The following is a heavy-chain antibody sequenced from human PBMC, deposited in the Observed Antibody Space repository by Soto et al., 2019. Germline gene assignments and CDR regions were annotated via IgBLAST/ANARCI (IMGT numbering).Heavy chain of an antibody. V-gene: IGHV1-8*01. CDR2: MNPNSGNT. CDR1: GYTFTSYD. J-gene: IGHJ6*02. Sequence: ASVKVSCKAPGYTFTSYDSNWVRQATGQGLEWMGWMNPNSGNTGYAQKFQGRVTMTRNTSISTDYMELSSLRSEDTSLYYCARGRATYCGGDCYWRDYGMDVSGQRTTVALSS. CDR3: ARGRATYCGGDCYWRDYGMDV. D-gene: IGHD2-21*02.